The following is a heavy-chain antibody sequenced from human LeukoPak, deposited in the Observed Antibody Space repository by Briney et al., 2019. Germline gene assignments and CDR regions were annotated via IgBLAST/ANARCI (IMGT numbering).Heavy chain of an antibody. CDR3: ARWYDFWSGYYFDY. CDR2: IYHSGST. D-gene: IGHD3-3*01. J-gene: IGHJ4*02. Sequence: KPSETLSLTCAVSGGSISSGGYSWSWIRQPPGKGLEWIGYIYHSGSTYYNPSLKSRVTISVDRSKNQFSLKLSSVTAADTAVYYCARWYDFWSGYYFDYWGQGTLVTVSS. CDR1: GGSISSGGYS. V-gene: IGHV4-30-2*01.